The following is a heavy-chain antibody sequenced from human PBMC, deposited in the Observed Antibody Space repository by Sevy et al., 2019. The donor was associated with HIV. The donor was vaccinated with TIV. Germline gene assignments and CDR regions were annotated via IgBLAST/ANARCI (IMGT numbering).Heavy chain of an antibody. V-gene: IGHV1-18*04. D-gene: IGHD6-19*01. J-gene: IGHJ4*02. CDR1: GYTFTSYG. CDR3: ARDSGSGWNYFDY. CDR2: ISAYNGNT. Sequence: GESLKISCKASGYTFTSYGISWVRQAPGQGLEWMGWISAYNGNTNYAQKLQGRVTMTTDTSTNTAYMELRSLRSDDTAVYYCARDSGSGWNYFDYWGQGTLVTVSS.